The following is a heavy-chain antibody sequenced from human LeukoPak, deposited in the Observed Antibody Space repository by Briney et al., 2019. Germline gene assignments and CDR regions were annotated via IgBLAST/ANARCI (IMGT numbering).Heavy chain of an antibody. CDR1: GGTFSSYA. D-gene: IGHD2-21*02. J-gene: IGHJ4*02. CDR3: ATHCGGDCDEVTYFDY. CDR2: IIPIFGTA. V-gene: IGHV1-69*05. Sequence: SVKVSCKASGGTFSSYAISWVRQAPGQGLEWMGGIIPIFGTANYAQKFQGRVTITTGESTSTAYMELSSLRSEDTAVYYCATHCGGDCDEVTYFDYWGQGTLVTVSS.